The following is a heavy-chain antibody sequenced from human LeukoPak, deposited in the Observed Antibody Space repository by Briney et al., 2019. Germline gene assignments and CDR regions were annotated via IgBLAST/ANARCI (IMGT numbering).Heavy chain of an antibody. V-gene: IGHV1-69*13. Sequence: SVRVSCKASGGTFSSYAISWVRQAPGQGLEWMGGIIPIFGTANYAQKFQGRVTITADESTSTAYMELSSLRSEDTAVYYCAGMPVAGYYYYYYMDVWGKGTTVTVS. CDR1: GGTFSSYA. CDR3: AGMPVAGYYYYYYMDV. J-gene: IGHJ6*03. D-gene: IGHD6-19*01. CDR2: IIPIFGTA.